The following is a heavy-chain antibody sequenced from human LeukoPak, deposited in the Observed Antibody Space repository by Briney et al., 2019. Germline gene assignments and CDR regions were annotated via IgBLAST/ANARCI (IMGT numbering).Heavy chain of an antibody. V-gene: IGHV4-59*08. D-gene: IGHD4-23*01. CDR2: INQNGGT. J-gene: IGHJ4*02. Sequence: PSETLSLTCSVSGVFISAYYWSWIRQPPGKGLEWIGNINQNGGTHYNPSLKSRVTISSDRSQSQLSLILNSVTAADTALYFCARQLQYGGNWYYFDSWGQGALVTVSS. CDR3: ARQLQYGGNWYYFDS. CDR1: GVFISAYY.